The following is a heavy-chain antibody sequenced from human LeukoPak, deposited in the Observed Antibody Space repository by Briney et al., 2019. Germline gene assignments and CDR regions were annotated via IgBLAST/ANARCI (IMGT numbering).Heavy chain of an antibody. CDR2: ISYDGSNK. Sequence: GGSQRLSCAASGFTFSSYAMHWVRQAPGKGLEWVAVISYDGSNKYYADSVKGRFTISRDNSKNTLYLQMNSLRAEDTAVYYCARDRVYSSGWYGGSFDYWGQGTLVTVSS. J-gene: IGHJ4*02. D-gene: IGHD6-19*01. CDR3: ARDRVYSSGWYGGSFDY. V-gene: IGHV3-30-3*01. CDR1: GFTFSSYA.